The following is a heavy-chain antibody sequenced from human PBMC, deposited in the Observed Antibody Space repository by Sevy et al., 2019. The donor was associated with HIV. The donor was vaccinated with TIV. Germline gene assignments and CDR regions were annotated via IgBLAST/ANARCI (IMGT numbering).Heavy chain of an antibody. CDR2: ISYDGSNK. CDR1: GFTFSSYA. J-gene: IGHJ4*02. CDR3: ARDLRADILLLWFGEIDY. V-gene: IGHV3-30-3*01. D-gene: IGHD3-10*01. Sequence: GGSLRLSCAASGFTFSSYAMHWVRQAPGKGLEWVAVISYDGSNKYYADSVKGRFTISRDNSKNTLCLQMNSLRAEDTAVYYCARDLRADILLLWFGEIDYWGQGTLVTVSS.